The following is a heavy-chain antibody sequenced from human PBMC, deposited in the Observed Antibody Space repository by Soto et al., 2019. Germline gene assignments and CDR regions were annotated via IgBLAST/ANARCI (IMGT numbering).Heavy chain of an antibody. V-gene: IGHV3-23*01. Sequence: PGGSLRLSCAASGFTFSSYAMSWVRQAPGKGLEWVSAISGSGGSTYYADSVKGRFTISRDNSKNTLYLQMNSLRAEDTAVYYCSATIFGVVIIKGPFDYWGQGTLVTVSS. D-gene: IGHD3-3*01. CDR2: ISGSGGST. CDR1: GFTFSSYA. CDR3: SATIFGVVIIKGPFDY. J-gene: IGHJ4*02.